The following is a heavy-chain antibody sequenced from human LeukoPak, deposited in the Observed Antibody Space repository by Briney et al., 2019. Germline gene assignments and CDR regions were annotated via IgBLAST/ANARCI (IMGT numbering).Heavy chain of an antibody. CDR1: GGTFSSYA. CDR3: ARGRDGYNLDSY. J-gene: IGHJ4*02. CDR2: IIPIFGTA. D-gene: IGHD5-24*01. Sequence: SVKVSCKASGGTFSSYAISWVRQAPGQGLEWMGGIIPIFGTANYAQKFQGRVTITADESTSTAYMELSSLRSEDTAVYCCARGRDGYNLDSYWGQGTLVTVSS. V-gene: IGHV1-69*01.